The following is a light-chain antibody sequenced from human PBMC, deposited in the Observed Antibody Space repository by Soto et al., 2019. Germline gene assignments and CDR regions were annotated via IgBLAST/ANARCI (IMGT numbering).Light chain of an antibody. V-gene: IGKV3-11*01. J-gene: IGKJ4*01. CDR2: DAT. CDR3: QRRNPGPLS. Sequence: EIVLTQSPVTLSLSPGERAALSCRASQTVNNFFAWYQQSPGQAPRLVIYDATNRAPGIPARFSGSASGTDFPLPVGSLECEEGAVYYCQRRNPGPLSLGGGTKVEIK. CDR1: QTVNNF.